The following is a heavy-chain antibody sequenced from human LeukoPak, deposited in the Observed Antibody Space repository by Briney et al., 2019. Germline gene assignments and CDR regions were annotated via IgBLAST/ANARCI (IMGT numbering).Heavy chain of an antibody. J-gene: IGHJ3*02. CDR3: AREGSAPVEGAFDI. CDR1: VFTFSSYA. D-gene: IGHD1-26*01. V-gene: IGHV3-23*01. CDR2: ISGSGGST. Sequence: PGGSLRLSCAASVFTFSSYAMSWVRQAPGKGLEWVSAISGSGGSTYYADSVKGRFTISRDNSKNALYLQMNSLRAEDTAVYYCAREGSAPVEGAFDIWGQGTMVTVSS.